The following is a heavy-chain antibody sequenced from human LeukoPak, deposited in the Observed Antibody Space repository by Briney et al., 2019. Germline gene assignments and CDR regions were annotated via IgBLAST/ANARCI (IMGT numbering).Heavy chain of an antibody. J-gene: IGHJ6*02. CDR3: ARVPTYYDFWSGYSSRGMDV. CDR1: GGSISSYY. V-gene: IGHV4-59*01. CDR2: IYYSGST. Sequence: PSETLSLTCTVSGGSISSYYWSWIRQPPGKGLEWIGYIYYSGSTNYSPSLKSRVTISVDTSKNQFSLKLSSVTAADTAVYYCARVPTYYDFWSGYSSRGMDVWGQGTTVTVSS. D-gene: IGHD3-3*01.